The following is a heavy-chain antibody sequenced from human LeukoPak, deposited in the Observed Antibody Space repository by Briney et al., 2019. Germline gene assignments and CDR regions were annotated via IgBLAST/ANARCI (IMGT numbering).Heavy chain of an antibody. V-gene: IGHV3-48*04. CDR2: ISSSSSTI. CDR3: ARDSDAGYSSTNWFDP. J-gene: IGHJ5*02. CDR1: GFTFSSYS. D-gene: IGHD6-19*01. Sequence: GGSLRLSCAASGFTFSSYSMNWVRQAPGKGLEWVSYISSSSSTIYYADSVKGRFTISRDNAKNSLYLQMNSLRAEDTAVYYCARDSDAGYSSTNWFDPWGQGTLVTVSS.